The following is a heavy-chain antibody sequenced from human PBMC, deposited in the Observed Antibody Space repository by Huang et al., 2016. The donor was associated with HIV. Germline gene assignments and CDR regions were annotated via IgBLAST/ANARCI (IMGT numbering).Heavy chain of an antibody. CDR2: LDHDIGET. CDR1: EYTLPEFS. D-gene: IGHD2-21*02. Sequence: QVQLVQSRAEVKKPGAYVKVSCKVSEYTLPEFSIHWVRPHPGKGLEWMGCLDHDIGETIYAQKFHGRVTMTEDTSTETAFMELSGLRPEDTAVYYCATGCDVFFDFWGQGTLVTVSS. J-gene: IGHJ4*02. CDR3: ATGCDVFFDF. V-gene: IGHV1-24*01.